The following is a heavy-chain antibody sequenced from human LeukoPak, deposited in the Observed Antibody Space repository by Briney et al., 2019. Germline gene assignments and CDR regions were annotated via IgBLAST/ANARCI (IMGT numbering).Heavy chain of an antibody. V-gene: IGHV3-66*04. D-gene: IGHD5-12*01. J-gene: IGHJ4*02. CDR1: GFTFSDFW. CDR3: TILYGGSLDY. CDR2: IYSGGST. Sequence: PGGSLRLSCAGSGFTFSDFWMTWVRQTPGKGLEWVSVIYSGGSTYYADSVKGRFTISRDNSKNTLYLQMNSLRDEDTAVYYCTILYGGSLDYWGQGTLVTVSS.